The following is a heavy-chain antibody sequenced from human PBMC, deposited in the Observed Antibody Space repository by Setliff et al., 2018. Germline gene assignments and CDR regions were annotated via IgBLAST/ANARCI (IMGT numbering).Heavy chain of an antibody. Sequence: ASVKVSCKASGYSFTSYYMYWLRQAPGQGPEWIGIINIGGGSTSYAEMFQGRVTMTTDTSTSIVYMELRVLRSEDTAVYYCARDVTGSHSGRLDSWGQGTLVTVSS. J-gene: IGHJ4*02. CDR2: INIGGGST. V-gene: IGHV1-46*01. D-gene: IGHD1-26*01. CDR3: ARDVTGSHSGRLDS. CDR1: GYSFTSYY.